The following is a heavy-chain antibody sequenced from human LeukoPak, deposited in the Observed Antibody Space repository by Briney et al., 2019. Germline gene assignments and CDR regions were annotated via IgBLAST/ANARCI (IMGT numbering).Heavy chain of an antibody. CDR2: INSDGSST. V-gene: IGHV3-74*01. J-gene: IGHJ4*02. Sequence: PGGSLRLSCAASGFTFRSYAMNWVRQAPGKGLVWVSRINSDGSSTSYADSVKGRFTISRDNAKNTLYLQMNSLRAEDTAVYYCARDSMPAAGRAFDYWGQGTLVTVSS. CDR1: GFTFRSYA. CDR3: ARDSMPAAGRAFDY. D-gene: IGHD6-13*01.